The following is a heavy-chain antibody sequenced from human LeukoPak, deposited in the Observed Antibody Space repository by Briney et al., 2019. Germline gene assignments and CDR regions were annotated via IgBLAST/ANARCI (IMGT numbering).Heavy chain of an antibody. Sequence: GGSLRLSCAASGFIFNSYWMNWLRQAPGKGLEWVANVDQDGREKYYVGSVKGRFTISRDNAKNSLYLQMNSLRVEDTAVYYCARGWASSRRKAFDIWGQGTMVTVSS. D-gene: IGHD3-16*01. CDR3: ARGWASSRRKAFDI. CDR1: GFIFNSYW. V-gene: IGHV3-7*03. J-gene: IGHJ3*02. CDR2: VDQDGREK.